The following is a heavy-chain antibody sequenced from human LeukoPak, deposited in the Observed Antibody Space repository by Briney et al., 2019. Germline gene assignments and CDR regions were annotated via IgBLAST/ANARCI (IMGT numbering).Heavy chain of an antibody. CDR1: GFTFSSYW. J-gene: IGHJ4*02. Sequence: GGSLILSWAASGFTFSSYWMHWVRQAPGKGLVWVSLINSDVSSTTYADSVKGRFTISRDNAKNTLSLQMNRLRADDTAVYYFARGRDGNNPPDYWGQGTLVTVSS. CDR3: ARGRDGNNPPDY. V-gene: IGHV3-74*03. CDR2: INSDVSST. D-gene: IGHD5-24*01.